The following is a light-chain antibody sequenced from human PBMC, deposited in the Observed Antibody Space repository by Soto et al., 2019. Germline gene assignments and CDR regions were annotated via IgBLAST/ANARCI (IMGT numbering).Light chain of an antibody. CDR2: GAS. J-gene: IGKJ1*01. CDR3: QQYGSSRWT. V-gene: IGKV3-20*01. CDR1: QSVSSSY. Sequence: EMVLTHSPFSLSSSPGERATLSCMASQSVSSSYLAWYQQKPGQAPRLLIYGASSRATGIPDRFSGSGSGTDFPLTISRLEPEDLAVYYCQQYGSSRWTFGQGTKVDIK.